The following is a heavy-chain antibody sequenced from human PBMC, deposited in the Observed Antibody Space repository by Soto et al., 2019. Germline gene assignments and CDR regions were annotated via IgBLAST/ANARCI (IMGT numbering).Heavy chain of an antibody. CDR3: AKDRMGAGVRGYFDY. V-gene: IGHV3-30*18. Sequence: QVQLVESGGGVVQPGKSLRLSCAGSGFTFSSYGMDWVRQAPGTGLEWVAVISYDGSNKYYADSVKGRFTISRDNSKNTLYLQMSSLRADDTAVYYCAKDRMGAGVRGYFDYCGQGTLVTVSS. CDR2: ISYDGSNK. J-gene: IGHJ4*02. D-gene: IGHD3-10*01. CDR1: GFTFSSYG.